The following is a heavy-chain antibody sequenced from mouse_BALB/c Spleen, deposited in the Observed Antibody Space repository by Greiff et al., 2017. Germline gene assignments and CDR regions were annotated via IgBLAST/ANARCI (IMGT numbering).Heavy chain of an antibody. CDR1: GFTFSSYG. D-gene: IGHD2-5*01. Sequence: DVLLVESGGDLVKPGGSLKLSCAASGFTFSSYGMSWVRQTPDKRLEWVATISSGDSYTYYPDSVKGRFTMSRDNAKNTPYMQMSSLKSEDTAMYYCARHDDRNYDFDYWGQGTTLTVSA. CDR3: ARHDDRNYDFDY. V-gene: IGHV5-6*01. J-gene: IGHJ2*01. CDR2: ISSGDSYT.